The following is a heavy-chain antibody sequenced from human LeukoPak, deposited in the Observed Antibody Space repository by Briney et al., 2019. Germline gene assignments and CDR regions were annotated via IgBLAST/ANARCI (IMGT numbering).Heavy chain of an antibody. D-gene: IGHD2-2*01. CDR2: INHSGST. V-gene: IGHV4-34*01. CDR3: ASSTRGCSSTSCYARVGYYYYYMDV. Sequence: PSETLSLTCAVYGGSFSGYYWSWIRQPPGKGLEWIGEINHSGSTNYNPSLKSRVTISVDTSKNQFSLKLSSVTAADTAVYYCASSTRGCSSTSCYARVGYYYYYMDVWGKGTTVTVSS. CDR1: GGSFSGYY. J-gene: IGHJ6*03.